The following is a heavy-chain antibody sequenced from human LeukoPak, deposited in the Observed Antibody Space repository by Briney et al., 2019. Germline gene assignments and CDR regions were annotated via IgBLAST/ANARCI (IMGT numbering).Heavy chain of an antibody. Sequence: GGSLRLSCAASGFTFSCCAMHWVRQAPGKGLEWVSAVSANGGTTHYADSVKGRFTTSRDNSKNTLSLQMNSLRAEDTAVYYCAKSSGSYLDWGQGTLVTVSS. CDR2: VSANGGTT. CDR3: AKSSGSYLD. J-gene: IGHJ4*02. V-gene: IGHV3-23*01. CDR1: GFTFSCCA. D-gene: IGHD1-26*01.